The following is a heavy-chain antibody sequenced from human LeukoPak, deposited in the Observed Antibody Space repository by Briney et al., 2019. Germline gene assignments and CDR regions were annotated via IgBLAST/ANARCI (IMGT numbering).Heavy chain of an antibody. CDR2: ISHDGNKK. V-gene: IGHV3-30*03. Sequence: GGSLRLSCAASGFSLTSNGMHWVRQAPGKGLEWVAFISHDGNKKYYADSVKGRFTISRDDSKNTLYLQMNSLRAEDTAVYYCARDGGYYGSGSYYNPSYWGQGTLVTVSS. CDR3: ARDGGYYGSGSYYNPSY. J-gene: IGHJ4*02. CDR1: GFSLTSNG. D-gene: IGHD3-10*01.